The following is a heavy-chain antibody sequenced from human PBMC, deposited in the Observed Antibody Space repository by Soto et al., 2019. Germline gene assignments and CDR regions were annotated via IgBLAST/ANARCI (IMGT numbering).Heavy chain of an antibody. D-gene: IGHD2-2*01. V-gene: IGHV3-33*01. Sequence: QVQLVESGGGVVQPGRSLRLSCAASGFTFSSYGMHWVRQAPGKGLEWVAVIWYDGSNKYYADSVKGRFTISRDNYKNTLYLQMNSLRAEDTAVYYCARAIVVEPAAMIGYWGQGTLVTVSS. CDR2: IWYDGSNK. CDR1: GFTFSSYG. J-gene: IGHJ4*02. CDR3: ARAIVVEPAAMIGY.